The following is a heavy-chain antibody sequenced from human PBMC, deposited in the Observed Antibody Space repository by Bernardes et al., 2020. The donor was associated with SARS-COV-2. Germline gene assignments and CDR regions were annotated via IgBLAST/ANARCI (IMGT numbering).Heavy chain of an antibody. Sequence: GSIRIPSAASVFTFADYCIHWVRPARGKGLEWVSLISGYGGSTYYADSMKGRFTISRDNAKNSLYLQMNSLRAEDTAVYYCARESIVWSNAFDYWGQGTLVTVSS. CDR3: ARESIVWSNAFDY. CDR1: VFTFADYC. V-gene: IGHV3-43*02. J-gene: IGHJ4*02. D-gene: IGHD3-22*01. CDR2: ISGYGGST.